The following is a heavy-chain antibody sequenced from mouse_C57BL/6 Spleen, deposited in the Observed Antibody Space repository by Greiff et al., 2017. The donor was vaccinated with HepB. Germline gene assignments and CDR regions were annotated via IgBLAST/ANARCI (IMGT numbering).Heavy chain of an antibody. D-gene: IGHD3-2*02. CDR1: GYTFTSYW. CDR2: IDPSDSYT. J-gene: IGHJ2*01. V-gene: IGHV1-69*01. Sequence: QVQLKQPGAELVMPGASVKLSCKASGYTFTSYWMHWVKQRPGQGLEWIGEIDPSDSYTNYNQKFKGKSTLTVDKSSSTAYMQLSSLTSEDSAVYYCARQGTAQATSYYFDYWGQGTTLTVSS. CDR3: ARQGTAQATSYYFDY.